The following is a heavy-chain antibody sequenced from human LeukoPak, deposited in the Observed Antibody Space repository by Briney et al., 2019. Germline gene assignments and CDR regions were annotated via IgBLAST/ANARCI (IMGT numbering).Heavy chain of an antibody. CDR1: GGTFSSYA. V-gene: IGHV1-69*13. CDR2: MIPIFGTA. CDR3: ARASSSSAYYYYYYMDV. D-gene: IGHD6-6*01. J-gene: IGHJ6*03. Sequence: SVKVSCKASGGTFSSYAISWVRQAPGQGLEWMGGMIPIFGTANYAQKFQGRVTITADESTSTAYMELSSLRSEDTAVYYCARASSSSAYYYYYYMDVWGKGTTVTVSS.